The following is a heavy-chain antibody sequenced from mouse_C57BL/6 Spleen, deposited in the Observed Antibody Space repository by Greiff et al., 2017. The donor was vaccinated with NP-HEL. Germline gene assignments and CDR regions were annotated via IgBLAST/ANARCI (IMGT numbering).Heavy chain of an antibody. J-gene: IGHJ3*01. V-gene: IGHV5-4*01. CDR2: ISDGGSYT. D-gene: IGHD2-3*01. CDR3: ASELRDAWFAY. Sequence: EVQGVESGGGLVKPGGSLKLSCAASGFTFSSYAMSWVRQTPEKRLEWVATISDGGSYTYYPDNVKGRFTISRDNAKNNLYLQMSHLKSEDTAMYYGASELRDAWFAYWGQGTLVTVSA. CDR1: GFTFSSYA.